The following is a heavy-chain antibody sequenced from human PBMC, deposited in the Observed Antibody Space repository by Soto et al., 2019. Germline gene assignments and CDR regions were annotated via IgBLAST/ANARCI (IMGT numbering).Heavy chain of an antibody. V-gene: IGHV1-69*06. CDR1: GGTFSSYA. J-gene: IGHJ4*02. CDR3: ARAGTAGYSNYGLYFDY. D-gene: IGHD4-4*01. CDR2: IIPIFGTA. Sequence: GASVKVSCKASGGTFSSYAISWVRQAPGQGLEWMGGIIPIFGTANYAQKFQGRVTITADKSTGTAYMELSSLRSEDTAVYYCARAGTAGYSNYGLYFDYWGQGTLVTVSS.